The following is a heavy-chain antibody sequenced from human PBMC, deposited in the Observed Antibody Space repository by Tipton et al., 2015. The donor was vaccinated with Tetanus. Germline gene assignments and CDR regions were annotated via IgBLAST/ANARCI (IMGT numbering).Heavy chain of an antibody. D-gene: IGHD2-21*02. V-gene: IGHV4-4*02. Sequence: SLRLSCAVSGDSINNLYWWGWVRQSPGKGPEYIGEIYHSGSTNYSPSLRSRATISLDKSKNQFSLRLTSMTAADTAIYYCARRTVPLVVVTDWGQGTPVTVSS. J-gene: IGHJ4*02. CDR2: IYHSGST. CDR1: GDSINNLYW. CDR3: ARRTVPLVVVTD.